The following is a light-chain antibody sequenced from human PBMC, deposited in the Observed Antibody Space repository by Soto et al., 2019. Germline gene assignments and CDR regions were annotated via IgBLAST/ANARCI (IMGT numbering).Light chain of an antibody. CDR2: GAS. V-gene: IGKV3-15*01. CDR1: QALGNN. Sequence: EIVMMQSPATLSVSPRERATLSCRASQALGNNLAWYQHKPGQAPRLLIYGASTRATGVLVRFSGSGSETEFTLSISSLQSDDLAVYYCQQYTNWPYTFGQGTKLEIK. J-gene: IGKJ2*01. CDR3: QQYTNWPYT.